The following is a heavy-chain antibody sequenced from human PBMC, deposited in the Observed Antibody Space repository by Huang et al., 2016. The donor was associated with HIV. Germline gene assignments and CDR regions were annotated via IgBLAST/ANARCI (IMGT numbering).Heavy chain of an antibody. D-gene: IGHD3-16*01. Sequence: QVQLEQSGPAVRKPGSSVKVSCQASGGSFSDQIISWVRQAPGQRVEWMVGIIPLFRAPAYAQEFKGRVTMTADESTATIYMELNSLTSEDTAVYYCAMSLRYQYDSRSYWGRYFDYWGQGTLVTVSS. V-gene: IGHV1-69*01. J-gene: IGHJ4*02. CDR3: AMSLRYQYDSRSYWGRYFDY. CDR1: GGSFSDQI. CDR2: IIPLFRAP.